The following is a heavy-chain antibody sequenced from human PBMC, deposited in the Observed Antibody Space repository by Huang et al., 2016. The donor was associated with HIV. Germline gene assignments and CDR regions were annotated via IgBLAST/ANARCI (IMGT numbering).Heavy chain of an antibody. Sequence: QVQLVESGGGVVQPGGSLRLSCETSKFRFSEYGMHWVRQAPGKGLEWVKLIRNDGNNKDYADSVKGRFSVSRDNSKNTLYLQRDSLKDEDTALYLCAKDFYDRSGQQYLGAFDIWGQGTMVTVS. CDR1: KFRFSEYG. J-gene: IGHJ3*02. V-gene: IGHV3-30*02. D-gene: IGHD3-22*01. CDR3: AKDFYDRSGQQYLGAFDI. CDR2: IRNDGNNK.